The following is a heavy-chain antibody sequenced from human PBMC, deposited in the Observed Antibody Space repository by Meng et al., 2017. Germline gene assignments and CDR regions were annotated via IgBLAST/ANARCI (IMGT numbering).Heavy chain of an antibody. D-gene: IGHD4-17*01. V-gene: IGHV4-34*01. CDR2: INHSGST. J-gene: IGHJ5*02. CDR1: GGSFSGYY. Sequence: SQTLSLTCAVYGGSFSGYYWSWIRQPPGKGLEWIGEINHSGSTNYNPSLKSRVTISVDTSKNQFSLKLSSVTAADTAVYYCARGRKGGTVTTLRSKQGRFDPWGQGNLVNGAS. CDR3: ARGRKGGTVTTLRSKQGRFDP.